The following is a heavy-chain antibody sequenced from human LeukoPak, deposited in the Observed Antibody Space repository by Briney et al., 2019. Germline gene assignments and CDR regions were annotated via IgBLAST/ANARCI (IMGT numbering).Heavy chain of an antibody. CDR3: AKDVGKWESLHFFDY. Sequence: PGGSLRLSCLTSGFTLSTNAMSWVRQAPGKGLEWISGISGSGASTYYADSVKGRFTISRDDHRNTLYLQMNSLRGDDTAVYYCAKDVGKWESLHFFDYWGQGTLVTVSS. J-gene: IGHJ4*02. D-gene: IGHD1-26*01. CDR1: GFTLSTNA. V-gene: IGHV3-23*01. CDR2: ISGSGAST.